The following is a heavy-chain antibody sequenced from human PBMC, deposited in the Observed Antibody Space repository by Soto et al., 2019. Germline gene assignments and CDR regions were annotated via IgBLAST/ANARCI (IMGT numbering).Heavy chain of an antibody. D-gene: IGHD3-9*01. J-gene: IGHJ6*02. CDR3: ARGPVVRYFDWLLGPHYYYYYGMDV. CDR2: INHSGST. V-gene: IGHV4-34*01. CDR1: GGSFSGYY. Sequence: SETLSLTCAVYGGSFSGYYWSWIRQPPGKGLEWIGEINHSGSTNYNPSLKSRVTISVDTSKNQFSLKLSSVTAADTAVYYCARGPVVRYFDWLLGPHYYYYYGMDVWGQGTTVTVSS.